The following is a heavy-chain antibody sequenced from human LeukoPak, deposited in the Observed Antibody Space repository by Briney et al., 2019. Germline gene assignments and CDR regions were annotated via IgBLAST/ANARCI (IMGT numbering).Heavy chain of an antibody. CDR2: TYYRSKWYN. Sequence: SQTLSLTCAISGDSVSSNSAAWNWIRQSPSRGLEWLGRTYYRSKWYNDYAVSVKSRITINPDTSKNQFSLQLNSVTPEDTAVYYCAREGGLHCSSTSCTDAFDIWGQGTMVTVSS. CDR3: AREGGLHCSSTSCTDAFDI. D-gene: IGHD2-2*01. V-gene: IGHV6-1*01. J-gene: IGHJ3*02. CDR1: GDSVSSNSAA.